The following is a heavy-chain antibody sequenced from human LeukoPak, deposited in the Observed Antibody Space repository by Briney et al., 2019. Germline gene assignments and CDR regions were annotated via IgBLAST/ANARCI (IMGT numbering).Heavy chain of an antibody. D-gene: IGHD2-8*01. CDR3: AKDHGTNVYDPFDY. J-gene: IGHJ4*02. V-gene: IGHV4-34*01. Sequence: PSETLSLTCAVYGGSFSGYYWSWIRQPPGKGLEWIGEINHSGSTNYNPSLKSRVTISVDTSKNQFSLKLSSVTAADTAVYYCAKDHGTNVYDPFDYWGQGTLVTVSS. CDR1: GGSFSGYY. CDR2: INHSGST.